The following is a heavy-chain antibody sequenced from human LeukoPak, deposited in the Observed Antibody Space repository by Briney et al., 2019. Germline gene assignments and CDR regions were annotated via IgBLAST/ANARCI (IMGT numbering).Heavy chain of an antibody. J-gene: IGHJ4*02. Sequence: GGSLRLSCAASGFTVSDNYMSWVRQAPGKGLEWVSIIYSSGNTYYADSVKGRFTISRDNSNNTLYLQMNSLRAEDTAVYYCARFRATVTSFDYWGQGTLVTVSS. CDR3: ARFRATVTSFDY. CDR2: IYSSGNT. V-gene: IGHV3-66*01. D-gene: IGHD4-11*01. CDR1: GFTVSDNY.